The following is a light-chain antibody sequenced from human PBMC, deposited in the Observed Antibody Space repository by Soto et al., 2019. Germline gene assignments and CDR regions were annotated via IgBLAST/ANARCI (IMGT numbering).Light chain of an antibody. CDR3: QQYNNWPPLT. V-gene: IGKV3-15*01. CDR1: QSVSSN. J-gene: IGKJ4*01. CDR2: GAS. Sequence: EIVMTQSPATLSVSPGERATLSCRASQSVSSNLAWYQQKPGQAPRLLIYGASTRSTGIPDRFSGSGSGTKFTLTISSLQSEDFAVYYCQQYNNWPPLTFGGGTKVEIK.